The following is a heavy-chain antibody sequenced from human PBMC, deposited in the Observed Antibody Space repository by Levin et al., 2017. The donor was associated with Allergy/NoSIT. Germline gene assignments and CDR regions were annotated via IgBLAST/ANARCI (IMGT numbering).Heavy chain of an antibody. CDR3: ARRVTVVYSMDV. V-gene: IGHV4-34*01. J-gene: IGHJ6*04. D-gene: IGHD2-8*02. Sequence: PSQTLSLTCAVYGGSLNNYYWTWIRQSPGKGLEWIGEINYGGGTNYNPSLKNRATVSLDTSKYQFSLRLNSVTAADTAVYYCARRVTVVYSMDVWGKGTTVTVSS. CDR2: INYGGGT. CDR1: GGSLNNYY.